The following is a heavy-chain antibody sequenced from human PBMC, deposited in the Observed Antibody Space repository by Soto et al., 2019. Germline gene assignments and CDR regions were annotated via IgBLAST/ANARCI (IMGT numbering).Heavy chain of an antibody. Sequence: PSETLSLTCTVSGGSMSTFYWSWIRQLPGKGLEWIGYIYFNGKTNYNPSLKSRVTISLDTSKNHFSLNLSSVTTADTAVYYCARYRKSVWYPQYFDFWGQGTPVTVSS. CDR2: IYFNGKT. J-gene: IGHJ4*02. CDR3: ARYRKSVWYPQYFDF. V-gene: IGHV4-59*01. CDR1: GGSMSTFY. D-gene: IGHD6-19*01.